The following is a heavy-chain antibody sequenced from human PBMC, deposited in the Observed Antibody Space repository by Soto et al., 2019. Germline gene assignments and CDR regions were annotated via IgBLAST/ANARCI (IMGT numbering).Heavy chain of an antibody. D-gene: IGHD2-2*03. CDR1: GYTFTSYG. Sequence: ASVKVCCKASGYTFTSYGISWVRQEPGQGLEWMGWISAYNGNTNYAQKLQGRVTMTTDTSTSTAYMELRSLRSDDTAVYYCARGLVAIVVVPAAIGLDYWGQGTLVTVSS. V-gene: IGHV1-18*01. J-gene: IGHJ4*02. CDR3: ARGLVAIVVVPAAIGLDY. CDR2: ISAYNGNT.